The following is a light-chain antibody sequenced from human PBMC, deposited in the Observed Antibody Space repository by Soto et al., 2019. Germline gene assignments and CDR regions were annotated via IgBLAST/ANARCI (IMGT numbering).Light chain of an antibody. J-gene: IGKJ5*01. CDR1: QSVSNDF. CDR2: GAS. Sequence: IVLKKSPGVVSLSPEQRVTLSCRASQSVSNDFLAWYQQKPGQAPRLLIYGASTRATDVPDRFSGSGSGTDITLTISSLEPEDFAVYYCQHRTNWPITFGQGTRLEIK. V-gene: IGKV3D-20*02. CDR3: QHRTNWPIT.